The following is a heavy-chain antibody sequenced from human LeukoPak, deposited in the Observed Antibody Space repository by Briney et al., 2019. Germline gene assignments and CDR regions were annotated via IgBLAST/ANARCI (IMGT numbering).Heavy chain of an antibody. Sequence: ASVKVSCKASGYIFTNNYIHWVRQAPGQGLEWLGWINPNTGGTKYAQQFQGWVTMTRDTSISTAYMELSRLRSDDTAVYYCARDGSGGRYNWFDPWGQGTLVTVSS. V-gene: IGHV1-2*04. CDR3: ARDGSGGRYNWFDP. J-gene: IGHJ5*02. D-gene: IGHD2-15*01. CDR1: GYIFTNNY. CDR2: INPNTGGT.